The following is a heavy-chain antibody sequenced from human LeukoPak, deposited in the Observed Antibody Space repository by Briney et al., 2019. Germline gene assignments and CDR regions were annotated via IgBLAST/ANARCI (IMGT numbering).Heavy chain of an antibody. V-gene: IGHV3-33*01. D-gene: IGHD3-22*01. CDR2: IWYDGSNK. Sequence: PGRSLRLSCAASGFTFSSYGMHWVRQTPGKGLEWVAVIWYDGSNKYYADSVKGRFTISRDNSKNTLYLQMNSLRAEDTAAYYCARRGYSSGYYYFDYWGQGTLVTVSS. J-gene: IGHJ4*02. CDR3: ARRGYSSGYYYFDY. CDR1: GFTFSSYG.